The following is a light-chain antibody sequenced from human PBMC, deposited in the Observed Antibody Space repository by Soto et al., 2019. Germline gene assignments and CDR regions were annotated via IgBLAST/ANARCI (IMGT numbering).Light chain of an antibody. J-gene: IGKJ1*01. CDR1: QSVSNDF. CDR2: GAS. V-gene: IGKV3-20*01. Sequence: EMVLTQSPGILSLSPGQRVTLSCRASQSVSNDFLAWYQQKPGQAPRLLIYGASTRATDVPDRFSGSGSGADFTLTISRREPEDFSVDYCQQYGSSTPRTFGQGTKVDMK. CDR3: QQYGSSTPRT.